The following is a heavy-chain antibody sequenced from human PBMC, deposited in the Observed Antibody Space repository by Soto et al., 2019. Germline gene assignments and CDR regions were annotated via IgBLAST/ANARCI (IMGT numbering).Heavy chain of an antibody. D-gene: IGHD3-22*01. V-gene: IGHV3-74*01. CDR3: ARVDWVDSSDTDYYYGMDV. CDR2: INSDGSST. Sequence: EVQLVESGGGLVQPGGSLRLSCAASGFTFSSYWMHWVRQAPGKGLVWVSRINSDGSSTSYADSVKGRFTISRDNAKNTLYLQMNSLRAEDTAVYYCARVDWVDSSDTDYYYGMDVWGQGTTVTVSS. J-gene: IGHJ6*02. CDR1: GFTFSSYW.